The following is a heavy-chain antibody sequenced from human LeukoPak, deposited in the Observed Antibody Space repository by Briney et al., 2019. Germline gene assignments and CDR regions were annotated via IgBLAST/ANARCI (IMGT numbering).Heavy chain of an antibody. Sequence: ASVKVSCKASGYTFTSYDINWVRQAPGQGLEWMGWMNPNSGNTGYAQKFQGRVTITRNTSISTAYMELRSLRSDDTAVYYCARGVQDYDILTGYYRGKRLDVWGKGTTVTVSS. V-gene: IGHV1-8*03. J-gene: IGHJ6*04. CDR3: ARGVQDYDILTGYYRGKRLDV. CDR1: GYTFTSYD. D-gene: IGHD3-9*01. CDR2: MNPNSGNT.